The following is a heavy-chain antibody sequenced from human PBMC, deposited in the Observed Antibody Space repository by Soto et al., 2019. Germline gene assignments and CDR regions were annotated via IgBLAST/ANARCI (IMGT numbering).Heavy chain of an antibody. J-gene: IGHJ4*02. CDR2: ISGGGGGT. Sequence: EVQLLESGGGLVQPGGSLRLSCAASGFTFSTYAMSWVRQAPGKGLDWASSISGGGGGTHYADSVKGLLTISRVNSTKTLYLQMNSLRAEDTAVYYCAKGSHYDILTAYQGFDYWGQGTLVTVSS. D-gene: IGHD3-9*01. CDR3: AKGSHYDILTAYQGFDY. CDR1: GFTFSTYA. V-gene: IGHV3-23*01.